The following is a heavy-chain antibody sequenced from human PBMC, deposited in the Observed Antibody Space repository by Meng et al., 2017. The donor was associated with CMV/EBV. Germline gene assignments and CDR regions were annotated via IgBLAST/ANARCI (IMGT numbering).Heavy chain of an antibody. D-gene: IGHD3-22*01. CDR2: IYYSGRT. CDR3: ARVGYYYERGLDY. CDR1: GGSTSSSSYD. V-gene: IGHV4-39*07. J-gene: IGHJ4*02. Sequence: QWSRPGSVYPAETLSLPCTVSGGSTSSSSYDWGLIRQPPGKGLEWIGSIYYSGRTYYNPSLKSRVTISVDTSKNQFSLKLSSVTAADTAVYYRARVGYYYERGLDYWGQGTLVTASS.